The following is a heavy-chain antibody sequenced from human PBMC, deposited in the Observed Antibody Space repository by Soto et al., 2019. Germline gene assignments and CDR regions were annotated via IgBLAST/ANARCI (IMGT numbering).Heavy chain of an antibody. CDR1: GFTFNTYG. CDR3: AKSPNFYCSSPNCYKYYFDH. CDR2: ISYDGSEK. Sequence: WGSLRLSCAASGFTFNTYGMHWVRQAPGKGLEWVAVISYDGSEKYYVDSVKGRFTISKDNSKNTLYLQMNSLRPEDTAVYYCAKSPNFYCSSPNCYKYYFDHWGQGTRVTVSS. D-gene: IGHD2-2*02. V-gene: IGHV3-30*18. J-gene: IGHJ4*02.